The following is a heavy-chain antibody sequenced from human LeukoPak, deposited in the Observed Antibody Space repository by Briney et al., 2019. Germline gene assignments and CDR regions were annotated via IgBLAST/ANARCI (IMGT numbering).Heavy chain of an antibody. CDR2: SNAGNGNT. Sequence: ASVKVSCKASGYTFTSYAMLWVRQAPGQRLEWMGWSNAGNGNTKYSQEFQGRVTITRDTSASTAYMELGSLRSEDTAVYYCARWRPNYYGSGSRAFDIWGQGTMVTVSS. CDR3: ARWRPNYYGSGSRAFDI. V-gene: IGHV1-3*02. CDR1: GYTFTSYA. J-gene: IGHJ3*02. D-gene: IGHD3-10*01.